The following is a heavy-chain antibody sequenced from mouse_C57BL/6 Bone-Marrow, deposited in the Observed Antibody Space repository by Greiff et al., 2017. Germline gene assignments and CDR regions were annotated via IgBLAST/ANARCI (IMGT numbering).Heavy chain of an antibody. CDR2: IYPRSGNT. CDR3: ASSAWFAY. CDR1: GYTFTSYG. V-gene: IGHV1-81*01. Sequence: LQESGAELVRPGASVQLSCKASGYTFTSYGISWVKQRTGQGLEWIGVIYPRSGNTYYNEKFKGKATLAADKSSSTAYMELRSLTSEDSAVYFCASSAWFAYWGQGTLVTVSA. J-gene: IGHJ3*01.